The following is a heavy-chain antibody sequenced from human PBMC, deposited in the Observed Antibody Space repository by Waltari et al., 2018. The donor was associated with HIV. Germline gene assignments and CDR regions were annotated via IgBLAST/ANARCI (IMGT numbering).Heavy chain of an antibody. CDR2: ISAYNGNT. Sequence: QVQLVQSGAEVKKPGASVKVSCQASGYTFTSSGISWVRQAPGQGLEWMGWISAYNGNTNYAQKLHGRVTMTTDTSTSTAYMELRSLRSDDTAVYYCARVRGIVVVPAAITDYYGMDVWGQGTTVTVSS. D-gene: IGHD2-2*02. V-gene: IGHV1-18*01. CDR1: GYTFTSSG. J-gene: IGHJ6*02. CDR3: ARVRGIVVVPAAITDYYGMDV.